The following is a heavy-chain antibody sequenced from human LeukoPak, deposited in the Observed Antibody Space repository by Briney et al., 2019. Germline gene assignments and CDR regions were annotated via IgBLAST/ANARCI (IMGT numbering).Heavy chain of an antibody. CDR2: VSGSGGTK. CDR1: GFTFRTYG. D-gene: IGHD2/OR15-2a*01. V-gene: IGHV3-23*01. CDR3: TRKGSQWDFLVDY. J-gene: IGHJ4*02. Sequence: GGTLRLSCTTSGFTFRTYGLSWVRQSPGKGLEWVASVSGSGGTKHYADSVKGRFTITRDNSKNTVYLQMDSLTAGDTAVYYCTRKGSQWDFLVDYWGQGTRVAVSP.